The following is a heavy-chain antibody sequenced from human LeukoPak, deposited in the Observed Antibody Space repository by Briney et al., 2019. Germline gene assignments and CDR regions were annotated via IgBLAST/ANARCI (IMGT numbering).Heavy chain of an antibody. CDR1: GGSISSSSYY. D-gene: IGHD1-14*01. CDR2: IYYSGST. CDR3: ARGIRLFHNRFDY. V-gene: IGHV4-39*07. J-gene: IGHJ4*02. Sequence: PSETLSLTCTVSGGSISSSSYYWGWIRQPPGKGLEWIGSIYYSGSTYYNPSLKSRVTISVDTSKNQFSLKLSSVTAADTAVYYCARGIRLFHNRFDYCGQGTLVTVSS.